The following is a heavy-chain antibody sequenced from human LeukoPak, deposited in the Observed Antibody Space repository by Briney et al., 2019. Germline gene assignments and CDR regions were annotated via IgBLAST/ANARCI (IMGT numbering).Heavy chain of an antibody. Sequence: GSLRLSCAASGFTFSTYGMHWVRQAPSKGLEWVAVISYDGTNKYFADSVRGRFTISRDNSKNTLYLQMNSLRAEDTAIYYCAKGLEYQLLVGYDYYGMDVWGQGTTVTVSS. V-gene: IGHV3-30*18. J-gene: IGHJ6*02. CDR3: AKGLEYQLLVGYDYYGMDV. D-gene: IGHD2-2*01. CDR2: ISYDGTNK. CDR1: GFTFSTYG.